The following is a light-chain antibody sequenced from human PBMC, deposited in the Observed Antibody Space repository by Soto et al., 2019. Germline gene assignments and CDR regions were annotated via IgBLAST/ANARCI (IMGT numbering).Light chain of an antibody. Sequence: QYALTRPASVSGSPGQSITISCTGTSSDVGGNKYVSWYQHYPAKAPKLMICDVINRPSGVSNRFSGSKSGNTASLTISGLQAEDEADYYCSAFTGTTYVFGTGTKVTVL. J-gene: IGLJ1*01. CDR2: DVI. CDR1: SSDVGGNKY. V-gene: IGLV2-14*03. CDR3: SAFTGTTYV.